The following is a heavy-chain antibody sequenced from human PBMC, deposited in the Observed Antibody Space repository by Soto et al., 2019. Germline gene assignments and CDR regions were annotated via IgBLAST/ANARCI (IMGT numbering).Heavy chain of an antibody. J-gene: IGHJ4*02. D-gene: IGHD6-13*01. CDR1: GGSISSSSYY. CDR3: ARTSYSSSWYDNY. Sequence: QLQLQESGPGLVKPSETLSLTCTVSGGSISSSSYYWGWIRQPPGKGLEWIGSIYYSGSTYYNPSLTSRVTISVDTSKNQFSLKLSSVTAADTAVYYCARTSYSSSWYDNYWGQGTLVTVSS. V-gene: IGHV4-39*01. CDR2: IYYSGST.